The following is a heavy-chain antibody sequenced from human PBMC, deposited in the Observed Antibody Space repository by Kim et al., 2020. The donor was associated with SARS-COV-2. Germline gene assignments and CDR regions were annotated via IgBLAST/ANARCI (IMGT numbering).Heavy chain of an antibody. CDR2: IIPTFGTA. CDR3: ARLKYCSGGSCYRWFDP. D-gene: IGHD2-15*01. Sequence: SVKVSCKASGGTFSSYAISWVRQAPGQGLEWMGGIIPTFGTANYAQKFQGRVTITADESTSTAYMELSSLRSEDTAVYYCARLKYCSGGSCYRWFDPWGQGTLVTVSS. J-gene: IGHJ5*02. V-gene: IGHV1-69*13. CDR1: GGTFSSYA.